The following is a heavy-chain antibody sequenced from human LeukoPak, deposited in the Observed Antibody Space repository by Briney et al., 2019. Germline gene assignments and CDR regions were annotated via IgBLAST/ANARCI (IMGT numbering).Heavy chain of an antibody. V-gene: IGHV4-34*01. D-gene: IGHD6-19*01. CDR1: GGSFSGYY. J-gene: IGHJ5*02. Sequence: SETLSLTCAVYGGSFSGYYWSWNRQPPGKGLEWIGEINHSGSTNYNPSLKSRVTISVDTSKNQFSLKLSSVTAADTAVYYCARGGRQWLPTNWFDPWGQGTLVTVSS. CDR3: ARGGRQWLPTNWFDP. CDR2: INHSGST.